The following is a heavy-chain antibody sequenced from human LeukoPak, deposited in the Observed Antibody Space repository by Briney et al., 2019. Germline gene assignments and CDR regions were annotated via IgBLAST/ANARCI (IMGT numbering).Heavy chain of an antibody. CDR2: IYYSGST. CDR3: ARTMVRGVTIDY. CDR1: GGSISSSSYY. D-gene: IGHD3-10*01. V-gene: IGHV4-31*03. J-gene: IGHJ4*02. Sequence: SETLSLTCTVSGGSISSSSYYWSWIRQHPGKGLEWIGYIYYSGSTYYNPSLKSRVTISVDTSKNQFSLKLSSVTAADTAVYYCARTMVRGVTIDYWGQGTLVTVSS.